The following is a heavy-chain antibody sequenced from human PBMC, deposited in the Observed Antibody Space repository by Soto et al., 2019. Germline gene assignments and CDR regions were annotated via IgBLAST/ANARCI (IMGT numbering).Heavy chain of an antibody. CDR1: GFTVSSYY. CDR2: IYSAGSA. CDR3: ARLPSSTSHYFDY. V-gene: IGHV3-66*04. D-gene: IGHD6-13*01. Sequence: GGSLRLSCAASGFTVSSYYMSWVRQAPGKGLEWVSVIYSAGSADFADSVKGRFTISRDNSKNTLYLQMSSLRAEDTAVYYCARLPSSTSHYFDYWGQGTLVTLSS. J-gene: IGHJ4*02.